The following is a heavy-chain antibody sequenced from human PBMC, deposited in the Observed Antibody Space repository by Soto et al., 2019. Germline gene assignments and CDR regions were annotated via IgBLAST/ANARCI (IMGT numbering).Heavy chain of an antibody. CDR2: INHSGST. CDR3: ARDGRLAGY. D-gene: IGHD1-26*01. Sequence: LSLTCAVYGGSFSGYYWSWIRQPPGKGLEWIGEINHSGSTNYNPSLKSRATISVDTSKNQFSLKLSSVTAADTAVYYCARDGRLAGYWGQGTLVTVSS. CDR1: GGSFSGYY. V-gene: IGHV4-34*01. J-gene: IGHJ4*02.